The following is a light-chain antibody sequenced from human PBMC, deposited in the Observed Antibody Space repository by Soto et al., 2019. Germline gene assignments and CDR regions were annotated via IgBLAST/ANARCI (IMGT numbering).Light chain of an antibody. CDR1: SSNIGAGDD. J-gene: IGLJ1*01. CDR2: SNS. CDR3: QSYDSSLSGNYV. Sequence: QSVRTQPTSVSGAPGQRVTISCTGISSNIGAGDDVHWYQHIPGTAPKLLIYSNSNRLSGVPDRFSGSKSGTSASLAITGLQAEDEADYYCQSYDSSLSGNYVFGTGTKLTVL. V-gene: IGLV1-40*01.